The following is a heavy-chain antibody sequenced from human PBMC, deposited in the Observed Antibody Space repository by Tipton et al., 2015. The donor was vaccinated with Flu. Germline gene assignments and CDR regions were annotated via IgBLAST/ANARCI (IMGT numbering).Heavy chain of an antibody. J-gene: IGHJ5*02. CDR1: GITFSSYA. V-gene: IGHV3-23*01. CDR2: ISSSGVTT. Sequence: SLRLSCVASGITFSSYAMSWARQAPGKGLEWVSGISSSGVTTYYAGSVRGRFTISRDNSRKTLYLQMNNMRADDTAIYYCVKEGLVLWGHGTQVAVSP. CDR3: VKEGLVL.